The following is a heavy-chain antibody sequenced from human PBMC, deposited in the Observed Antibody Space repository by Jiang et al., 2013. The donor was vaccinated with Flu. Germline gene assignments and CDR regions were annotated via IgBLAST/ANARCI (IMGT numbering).Heavy chain of an antibody. Sequence: QTLSLTCAISGDSVSSNSAAWNWIRQSPSRGLEWLGRTYYRSKWYNEYAASVKSRITINPDTSKNQFSLHLNSVTPEDTAVYYRARDPGDCSGGSCYSRGFDYWGQGSLITVSS. J-gene: IGHJ4*02. CDR3: ARDPGDCSGGSCYSRGFDY. D-gene: IGHD2-15*01. CDR1: GDSVSSNSAA. CDR2: TYYRSKWYN. V-gene: IGHV6-1*01.